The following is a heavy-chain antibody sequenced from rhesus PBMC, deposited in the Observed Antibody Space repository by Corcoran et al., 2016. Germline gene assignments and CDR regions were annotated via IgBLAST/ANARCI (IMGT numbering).Heavy chain of an antibody. V-gene: IGHV3S5*01. Sequence: EVQLVETGGGLVQPGGSLKLSCASSGFTFSSYAMCWVRQAPGQGLEGVSAINSGGGSTYYADTEKGRFTISRDNTKNTLSLQMNSLRAEDTAVYYCAKDRGYSGYNNHFDYWGQGVLVTVSS. D-gene: IGHD5-30*01. CDR2: INSGGGST. J-gene: IGHJ4*01. CDR1: GFTFSSYA. CDR3: AKDRGYSGYNNHFDY.